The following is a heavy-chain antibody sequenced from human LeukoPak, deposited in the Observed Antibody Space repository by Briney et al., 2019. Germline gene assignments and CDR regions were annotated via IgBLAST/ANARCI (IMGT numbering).Heavy chain of an antibody. D-gene: IGHD2-2*01. CDR1: GFTFSSYA. CDR3: AKEAPHPRVPAAIYSY. J-gene: IGHJ4*02. V-gene: IGHV3-23*01. CDR2: ISGSGGST. Sequence: GGSLRLSCAASGFTFSSYAMSWVRQAPGKGLEWVSAISGSGGSTYYADSVKGRFTISRDNSKNTLYLQMNSLRAEDTAAYYCAKEAPHPRVPAAIYSYWGQGTLVTVSS.